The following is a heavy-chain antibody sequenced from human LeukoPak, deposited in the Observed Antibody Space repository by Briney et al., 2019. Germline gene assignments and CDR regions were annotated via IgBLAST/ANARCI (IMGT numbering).Heavy chain of an antibody. CDR1: GFTFDDYA. CDR3: AKGLQYTLRGAFDI. V-gene: IGHV3-9*03. J-gene: IGHJ3*02. D-gene: IGHD4-11*01. Sequence: GRSLRLSCAASGFTFDDYAMHWVRQAPGKGLEWVSGISWNSGSIGYADSVKGRFTIFRDNAKNSLYLQMNSLRAEDMALYYGAKGLQYTLRGAFDIWGQGTMVTVPS. CDR2: ISWNSGSI.